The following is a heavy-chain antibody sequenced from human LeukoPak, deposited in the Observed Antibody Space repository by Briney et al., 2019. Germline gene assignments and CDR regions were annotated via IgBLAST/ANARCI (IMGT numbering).Heavy chain of an antibody. CDR3: AKSGVGASQNWFDP. V-gene: IGHV3-23*01. CDR2: ISGSGGST. CDR1: GFTFSSYA. J-gene: IGHJ5*02. D-gene: IGHD1-26*01. Sequence: GGSLRLSCAASGFTFSSYAMSWVRQAPGKGLEWVSAISGSGGSTYCADSVKGRFTISRDNSKNTLYLQMNSLRAEDTAVYYCAKSGVGASQNWFDPWGQGTLVTVSS.